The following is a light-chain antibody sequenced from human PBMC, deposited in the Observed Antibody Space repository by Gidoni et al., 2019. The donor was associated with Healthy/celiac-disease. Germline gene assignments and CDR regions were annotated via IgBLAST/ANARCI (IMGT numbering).Light chain of an antibody. CDR2: AAS. CDR3: QQSYSTPGT. V-gene: IGKV1-39*01. Sequence: DIQMTQSPSSLSASVGDRVTITCRASQSISSYLNLYQQKPGKAPKLLIYAASSLQSGVPSRFSGSGSGTDFTLTISSLQPEDFATYDCQQSYSTPGTFGQGTKVEIK. J-gene: IGKJ1*01. CDR1: QSISSY.